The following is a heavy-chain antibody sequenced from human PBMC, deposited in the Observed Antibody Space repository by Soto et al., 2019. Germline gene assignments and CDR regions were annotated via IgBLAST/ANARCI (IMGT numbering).Heavy chain of an antibody. D-gene: IGHD3-22*01. V-gene: IGHV4-4*02. Sequence: QVQLQESGPGLVKPSGTLSLTCAVSGGSISSSNWWSWVRQPPGKGLEWIGEIYHSGSTNYNPSLQSRVTISVDKSKNQFSLKLSSVTAADTAVYYCARGMNYYDSSGYHPGGYWGQGTLVTVSS. CDR2: IYHSGST. J-gene: IGHJ4*02. CDR1: GGSISSSNW. CDR3: ARGMNYYDSSGYHPGGY.